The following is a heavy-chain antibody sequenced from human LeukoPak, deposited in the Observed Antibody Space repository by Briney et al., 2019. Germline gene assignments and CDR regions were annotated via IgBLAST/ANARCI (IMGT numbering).Heavy chain of an antibody. V-gene: IGHV3-48*02. CDR2: ISSSSGTT. CDR3: ARGFSGTPVR. CDR1: GFTFSSYS. Sequence: GGSLRLSCAASGFTFSSYSMNWVRQAPGKGLEWVSYISSSSGTTHYADSVKGRFTISRDNARSSLYLQMNSLRDGDTAVYYCARGFSGTPVRWGQGTLVTVSS. D-gene: IGHD1-26*01. J-gene: IGHJ4*02.